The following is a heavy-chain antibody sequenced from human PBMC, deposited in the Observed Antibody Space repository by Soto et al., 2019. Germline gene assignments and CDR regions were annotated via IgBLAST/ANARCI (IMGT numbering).Heavy chain of an antibody. Sequence: PSETLSLTCAVYGGSFSGYYWSWIRQPPGKGLEWIGEINHSGSTNYNPSLKSRVTISVDTSKNQFSLKLSSVTAADTAVYYCAISPEQQLVRGGFDYWGQGTLVTVSS. CDR2: INHSGST. J-gene: IGHJ4*02. D-gene: IGHD6-13*01. CDR3: AISPEQQLVRGGFDY. V-gene: IGHV4-34*01. CDR1: GGSFSGYY.